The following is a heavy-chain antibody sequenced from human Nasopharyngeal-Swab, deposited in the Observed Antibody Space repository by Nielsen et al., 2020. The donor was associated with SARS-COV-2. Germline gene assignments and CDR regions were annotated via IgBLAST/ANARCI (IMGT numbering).Heavy chain of an antibody. CDR1: GFTFSSYS. Sequence: GASLKISCAASGFTFSSYSMNWVRHAPGKGLEWVSSISSSSSYIYYADSVKGRFTISRDNAKNSLYLQMNSLRAEDTAVYYCARSGELRFLEWLNTRPDYWGQGTLVTVSS. D-gene: IGHD3-3*01. V-gene: IGHV3-21*01. J-gene: IGHJ4*02. CDR2: ISSSSSYI. CDR3: ARSGELRFLEWLNTRPDY.